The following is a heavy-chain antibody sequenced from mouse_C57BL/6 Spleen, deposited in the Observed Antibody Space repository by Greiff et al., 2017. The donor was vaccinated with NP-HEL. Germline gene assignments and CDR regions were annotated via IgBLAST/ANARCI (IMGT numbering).Heavy chain of an antibody. CDR1: GFTFSSYA. CDR3: ARERDYSNHGGFAY. D-gene: IGHD2-5*01. Sequence: EVKVVESGGGLVKPGGSLKLSCAASGFTFSSYAMSWVRQTPEKRLEWVATISDGGSYTYYPDNVKGRFTISRDNAKNNLYLQMSHLKSEDTAMYYCARERDYSNHGGFAYWGQGTLVTVSA. CDR2: ISDGGSYT. V-gene: IGHV5-4*01. J-gene: IGHJ3*01.